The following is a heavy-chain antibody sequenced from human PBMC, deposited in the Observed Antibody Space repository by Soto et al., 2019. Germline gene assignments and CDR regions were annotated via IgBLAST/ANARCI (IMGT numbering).Heavy chain of an antibody. D-gene: IGHD3-10*01. CDR3: ARSMVRGVNYYYYYGMDV. V-gene: IGHV1-69*01. J-gene: IGHJ6*02. CDR1: GGTFSSYA. Sequence: QVQLVQSGAEVKKPGSSVKVSCKASGGTFSSYAISWVRQAPGQGLEWMGGIIPIFGTANYAQKFQGRVTITADESTSTAYMELSSLRSEDTAVYYCARSMVRGVNYYYYYGMDVWGQGTTVTVSS. CDR2: IIPIFGTA.